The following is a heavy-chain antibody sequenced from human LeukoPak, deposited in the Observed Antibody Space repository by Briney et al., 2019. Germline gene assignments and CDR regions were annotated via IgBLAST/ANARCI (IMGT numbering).Heavy chain of an antibody. V-gene: IGHV4-59*01. CDR2: IYYSGST. D-gene: IGHD5-12*01. CDR1: GGSISSYY. Sequence: PSETLSLTCTVSGGSISSYYWRWIRQPPGKGLEWIGYIYYSGSTNYNPSLKSRVTISVDTSKNQFSLKLSSVTVADTAVYYCARRGYSGYDYDYWGQGTLVTVSS. CDR3: ARRGYSGYDYDY. J-gene: IGHJ4*02.